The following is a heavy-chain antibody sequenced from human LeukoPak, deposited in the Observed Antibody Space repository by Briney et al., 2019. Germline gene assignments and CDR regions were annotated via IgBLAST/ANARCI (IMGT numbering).Heavy chain of an antibody. CDR1: GGSFSGYY. V-gene: IGHV4-34*01. J-gene: IGHJ4*02. CDR2: INHSGST. Sequence: SETLSLTCAVYGGSFSGYYWSWIRQPPGKGLEWIGEINHSGSTNYNPSLKSRVTISVDTSKNQFSLKLSSVTAADTAVYYCARDRPYSKVDYWGQGTLVTVSS. D-gene: IGHD6-13*01. CDR3: ARDRPYSKVDY.